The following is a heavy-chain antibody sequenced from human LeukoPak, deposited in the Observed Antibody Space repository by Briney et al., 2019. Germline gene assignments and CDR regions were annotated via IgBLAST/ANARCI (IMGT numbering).Heavy chain of an antibody. V-gene: IGHV4-31*03. CDR1: GGSISSGGYY. J-gene: IGHJ6*02. CDR3: ARDERVDSNYDYYYGMDV. Sequence: SETLSLTCTVSGGSISSGGYYWSWIRQHPGKGLEWIGYIYYSGSTYYNLSLKSRVTISVDTSKNQFSLKLSSVTAADTAVYYCARDERVDSNYDYYYGMDVWGQGTTATVSS. D-gene: IGHD4-4*01. CDR2: IYYSGST.